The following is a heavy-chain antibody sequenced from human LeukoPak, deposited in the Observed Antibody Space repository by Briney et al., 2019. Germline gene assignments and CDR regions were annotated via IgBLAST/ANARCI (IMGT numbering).Heavy chain of an antibody. CDR1: GFTSSSHA. Sequence: GGSLRLSCGASGFTSSSHAMHWVRQAPGKGLEWVSYISSSGSTIYYADSVKGRFTISRDNAKNIVYLQMNSLRVEDTAVYYCARDRPHNWFDPWGQGTLVTVST. CDR3: ARDRPHNWFDP. CDR2: ISSSGSTI. J-gene: IGHJ5*02. V-gene: IGHV3-48*03.